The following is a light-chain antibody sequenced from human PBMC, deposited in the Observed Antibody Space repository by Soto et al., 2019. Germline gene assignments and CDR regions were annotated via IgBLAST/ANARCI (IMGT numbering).Light chain of an antibody. CDR2: DVS. Sequence: QSALTQPASVSGSPGQSITISCTGTSSDVGGYNYVSWYQQHPGKAPKLMIYDVSNRPSGVSNRFSGSKSGNTASLTISGLQAEDEADYYCSSYTNSRGVVFGGGTKLTVL. V-gene: IGLV2-14*01. CDR1: SSDVGGYNY. J-gene: IGLJ2*01. CDR3: SSYTNSRGVV.